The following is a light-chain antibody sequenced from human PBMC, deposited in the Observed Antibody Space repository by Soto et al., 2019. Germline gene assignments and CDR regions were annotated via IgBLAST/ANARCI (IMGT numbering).Light chain of an antibody. Sequence: QSALTQPASVSGSPGQSITISCTGTSSDVGRYNYVSWYQQHPGKAPKLMIFDVSNRPSGVSNRFSGSKSGNTASLTISGLQAEDEAGYYCSSYTGSRAPLVFGGGTKLTVL. CDR3: SSYTGSRAPLV. CDR1: SSDVGRYNY. V-gene: IGLV2-14*01. CDR2: DVS. J-gene: IGLJ2*01.